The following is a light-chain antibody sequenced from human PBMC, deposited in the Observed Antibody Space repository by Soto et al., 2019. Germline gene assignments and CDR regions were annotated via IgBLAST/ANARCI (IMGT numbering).Light chain of an antibody. CDR3: QQGHNWPLT. J-gene: IGKJ2*01. Sequence: EIAMTQSPATLSVSPGERATLSCRASQSISTELAWYQQIPGQPPRLLIYSASTRATGVPARFTGSGSGSEFTLTISGLQSEDFAIYYWQQGHNWPLTFVQGTRLEI. V-gene: IGKV3-15*01. CDR2: SAS. CDR1: QSISTE.